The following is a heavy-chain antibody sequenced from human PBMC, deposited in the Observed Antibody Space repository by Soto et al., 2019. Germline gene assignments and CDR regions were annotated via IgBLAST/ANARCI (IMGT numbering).Heavy chain of an antibody. CDR1: GCSFTSYW. CDR3: VRHGGSPVGRAFDY. D-gene: IGHD2-15*01. V-gene: IGHV5-51*01. CDR2: IYPGDSDT. J-gene: IGHJ4*02. Sequence: GESLKISCKGSGCSFTSYWIGWVRQMAGKGPEWMGIIYPGDSDTRHSPSFQGQVTISADKSISTAYLQWTSLKASDTAMYYCVRHGGSPVGRAFDYWGQGTLVTVSS.